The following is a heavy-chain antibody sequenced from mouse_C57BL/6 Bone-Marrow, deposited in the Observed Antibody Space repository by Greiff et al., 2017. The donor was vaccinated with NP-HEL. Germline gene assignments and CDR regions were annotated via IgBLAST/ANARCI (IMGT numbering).Heavy chain of an antibody. CDR2: ISSGGSYT. V-gene: IGHV5-6*02. CDR3: ASPYDYDVAWFAY. Sequence: DVMLVESGGDLVKPGGSLKLSCAASGFTFSSYGMPWVRQTPDKRLEWVATISSGGSYTYYPDSVKGRFTISRDNAKNTLYLQMSSLKSEDTAMYYCASPYDYDVAWFAYWGQGTLVTVSA. CDR1: GFTFSSYG. D-gene: IGHD2-4*01. J-gene: IGHJ3*01.